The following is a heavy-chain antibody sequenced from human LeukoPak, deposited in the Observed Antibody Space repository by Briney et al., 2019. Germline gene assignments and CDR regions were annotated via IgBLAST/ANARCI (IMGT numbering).Heavy chain of an antibody. V-gene: IGHV1-18*01. J-gene: IGHJ4*02. CDR2: ISTYNGNT. CDR1: GYTFTNYG. Sequence: GASVKVSCKASGYTFTNYGINWVRQAPGEGLEWMGWISTYNGNTHYAQKVQGRVTMTTDTSTSTAYMELRSLRSDDTAMYYCAREGYYGGNKFFDYWGQGTLVTVSS. D-gene: IGHD4-23*01. CDR3: AREGYYGGNKFFDY.